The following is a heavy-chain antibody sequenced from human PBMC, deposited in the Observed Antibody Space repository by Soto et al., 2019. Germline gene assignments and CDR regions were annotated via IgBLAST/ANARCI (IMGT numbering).Heavy chain of an antibody. CDR2: ITPSGGST. CDR3: ARAQSYGQIPGYDY. J-gene: IGHJ4*02. V-gene: IGHV1-46*01. CDR1: GYTFTSYY. Sequence: ASVKVSCKASGYTFTSYYMHWVRQAPGQGLEWMGIITPSGGSTSYAQKFQSRVTMTRDTSTSTVYMELSSLRSEDTAVDYCARAQSYGQIPGYDYWGQGAVVTVAS. D-gene: IGHD5-18*01.